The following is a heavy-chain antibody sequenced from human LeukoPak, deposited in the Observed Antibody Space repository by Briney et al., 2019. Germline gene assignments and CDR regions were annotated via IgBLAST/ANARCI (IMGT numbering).Heavy chain of an antibody. V-gene: IGHV4-39*01. J-gene: IGHJ3*01. D-gene: IGHD2-2*01. CDR2: IDFTGST. Sequence: SETLSLTCTVSGASISSYGYYWDWIRQPPGKGLNWIGSIDFTGSTYYNPSLNSRVTISADMSKNQFSLKLYSVAATDTAVYYCARRRCTNNSCHDSRGACDVWGQGTMVTVSS. CDR3: ARRRCTNNSCHDSRGACDV. CDR1: GASISSYGYY.